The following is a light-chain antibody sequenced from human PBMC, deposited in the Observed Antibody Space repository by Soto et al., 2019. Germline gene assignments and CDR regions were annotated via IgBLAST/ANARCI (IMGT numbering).Light chain of an antibody. CDR3: KLYGTSRT. Sequence: ETVLTQSPGTLSLSPGERATLSCRASQSLGSDYLAWYQQKPGQAPRLLIYAVSSRATDIPDRFSGSGSGTDFTLTISRREQEDFAMYYCKLYGTSRTFGHGTKVEI. CDR1: QSLGSDY. J-gene: IGKJ1*01. V-gene: IGKV3-20*01. CDR2: AVS.